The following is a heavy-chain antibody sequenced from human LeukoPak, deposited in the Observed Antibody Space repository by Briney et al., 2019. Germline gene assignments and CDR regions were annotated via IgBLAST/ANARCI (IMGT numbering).Heavy chain of an antibody. CDR2: INSDGSST. Sequence: GGSLRLSCAASGFTFSNYWMHWVRQAPGKGLVWVSRINSDGSSTTYADSVKGRFTISRDNVKNTLYLQMNSLRAEDTAVYYCARGGVYSTSAVDYWGQGTLVTVSS. D-gene: IGHD6-6*01. CDR3: ARGGVYSTSAVDY. J-gene: IGHJ4*02. CDR1: GFTFSNYW. V-gene: IGHV3-74*01.